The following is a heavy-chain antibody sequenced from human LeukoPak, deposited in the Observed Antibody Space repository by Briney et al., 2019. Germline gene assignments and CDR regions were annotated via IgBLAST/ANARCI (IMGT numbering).Heavy chain of an antibody. CDR1: GFTFRSYA. V-gene: IGHV3-30*04. CDR2: ISYGGNNK. CDR3: ASDPGRWSNYFDY. D-gene: IGHD4-23*01. J-gene: IGHJ4*02. Sequence: TGGSLRLSCAASGFTFRSYAMLWVRQAPGKGLEWVAVISYGGNNKYYADSVKGRFTISRDNAKNSLYLQMNSLRAEDTAVYYCASDPGRWSNYFDYWGQGTLVTVSS.